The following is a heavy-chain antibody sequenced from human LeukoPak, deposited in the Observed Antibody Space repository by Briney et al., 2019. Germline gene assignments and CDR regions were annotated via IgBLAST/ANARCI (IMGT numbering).Heavy chain of an antibody. V-gene: IGHV4-39*01. CDR2: IYYSGST. CDR3: ARTGYSSSFPDY. Sequence: SETLSLTCTVSGGSISSSSYYWGWIRQPPGKGLEWIGSIYYSGSTYYNPSLKSRVTISVDTFKNQFSLKLSSVTAADTAVYYCARTGYSSSFPDYWGQGTLVTVSS. CDR1: GGSISSSSYY. J-gene: IGHJ4*02. D-gene: IGHD6-6*01.